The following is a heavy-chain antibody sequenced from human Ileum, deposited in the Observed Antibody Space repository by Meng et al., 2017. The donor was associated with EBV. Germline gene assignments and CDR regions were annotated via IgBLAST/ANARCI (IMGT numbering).Heavy chain of an antibody. CDR1: GYSISSTNW. V-gene: IGHV4-28*01. Sequence: GPGLGKPSDTLSLTCAVSGYSISSTNWWGWIRQPPGKGLEWIGYIYYSGSTSYNPSLKSRVTMSVDTSKNQFPLNLNSVTAVDTAVYYCARNVPGTSAYYDWGQGTLVTVSS. CDR2: IYYSGST. J-gene: IGHJ4*02. CDR3: ARNVPGTSAYYD. D-gene: IGHD3-22*01.